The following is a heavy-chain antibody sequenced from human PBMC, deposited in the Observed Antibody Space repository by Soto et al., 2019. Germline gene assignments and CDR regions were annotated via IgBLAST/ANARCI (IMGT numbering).Heavy chain of an antibody. J-gene: IGHJ4*02. CDR3: TKFFVETGDSSGWPWSFDY. D-gene: IGHD6-25*01. V-gene: IGHV3-23*01. CDR1: GFTFSNYA. Sequence: GGSLRLSCAASGFTFSNYAMGWVRQAPGEGLEWVSAISGSGTTTYTADSVKGRFTISRDNSENTLYLHTNSLRAEDTAIYYCTKFFVETGDSSGWPWSFDYWGLGTLVTVSS. CDR2: ISGSGTTT.